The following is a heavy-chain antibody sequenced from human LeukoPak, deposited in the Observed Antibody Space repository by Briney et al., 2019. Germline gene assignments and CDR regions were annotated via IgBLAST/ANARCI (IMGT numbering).Heavy chain of an antibody. Sequence: RAGGSLRLSCAASGFKFDDYGMSWVRQAPGKGLEWVCDINWNGAWTGYADSVKGRFTISRDNAKNSLDLQMNSLRAEDTALYYCAGYYYDSSRGFDLWGQGTLVTVSA. CDR1: GFKFDDYG. CDR3: AGYYYDSSRGFDL. CDR2: INWNGAWT. V-gene: IGHV3-20*04. D-gene: IGHD3-22*01. J-gene: IGHJ5*02.